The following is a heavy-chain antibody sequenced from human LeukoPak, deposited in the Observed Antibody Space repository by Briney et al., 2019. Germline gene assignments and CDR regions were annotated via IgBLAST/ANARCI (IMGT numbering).Heavy chain of an antibody. D-gene: IGHD1-26*01. CDR2: ISYDGSNK. CDR3: ARDVYSGSSPLH. CDR1: GFTFSSFA. V-gene: IGHV3-30*14. J-gene: IGHJ4*02. Sequence: GGSLRLSCAASGFTFSSFAMHWVRQAPGKGLEWVALISYDGSNKYYADSVKGRFTISRDNSKNTLYLQMNSLRAEDTAVYYCARDVYSGSSPLHWGQGTLVTVSS.